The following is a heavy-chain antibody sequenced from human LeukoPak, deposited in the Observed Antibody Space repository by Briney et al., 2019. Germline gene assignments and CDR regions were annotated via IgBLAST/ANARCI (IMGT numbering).Heavy chain of an antibody. V-gene: IGHV3-11*06. CDR1: GFSFSDYH. Sequence: PGGSLRLSCAASGFSFSDYHMAWIRQAPGQGLEWVSFIATESSYTKYADSAEGRFTISRDDSKNSLYLQMNSLRAEDTAMYYCARDFPTTRNFDDWGQGTLVTVSS. D-gene: IGHD1-1*01. CDR3: ARDFPTTRNFDD. CDR2: IATESSYT. J-gene: IGHJ4*02.